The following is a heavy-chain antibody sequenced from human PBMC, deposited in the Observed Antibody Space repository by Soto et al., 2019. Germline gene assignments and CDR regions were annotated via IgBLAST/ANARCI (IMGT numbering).Heavy chain of an antibody. D-gene: IGHD2-2*01. Sequence: ASVKVSCKASGYTFTGYYMHWVRQAPGQGLEWMGWINPNSGGTNYAQKFQGWVTMTRDTSISTAYMELSRLRSDDTAVYYCARDDVLPAARGSGYYYYGMDVWGQGTTVTVSS. CDR1: GYTFTGYY. V-gene: IGHV1-2*04. J-gene: IGHJ6*02. CDR3: ARDDVLPAARGSGYYYYGMDV. CDR2: INPNSGGT.